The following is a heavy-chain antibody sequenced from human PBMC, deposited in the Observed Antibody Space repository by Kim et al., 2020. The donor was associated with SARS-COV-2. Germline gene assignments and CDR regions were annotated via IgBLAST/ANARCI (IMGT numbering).Heavy chain of an antibody. CDR3: ARQNMYYDFWSGYSPYYDYGMDV. Sequence: SETLSLTCTVSGGSISSSSYYWGWIRQPPGKGLEWIGSIYYSGSTYYNPSLKSRVTISVDTSKNQFSLTLSSVTAADTAVYYCARQNMYYDFWSGYSPYYDYGMDVWGQGTTVTVSS. J-gene: IGHJ6*02. CDR1: GGSISSSSYY. CDR2: IYYSGST. V-gene: IGHV4-39*01. D-gene: IGHD3-3*01.